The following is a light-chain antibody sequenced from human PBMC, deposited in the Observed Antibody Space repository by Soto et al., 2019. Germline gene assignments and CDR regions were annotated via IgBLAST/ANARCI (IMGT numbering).Light chain of an antibody. J-gene: IGKJ1*01. V-gene: IGKV3-20*01. CDR3: QQYDSSPGT. Sequence: IAMTQSPATLSVSPGERATLSCSASQSVSSNLAWYQQKPGQAPRLLIFGASSRATGIPDRFRGSGSGTDFTLTISSLEPEDCAVVYCQQYDSSPGTFGQGTKVDIK. CDR1: QSVSSN. CDR2: GAS.